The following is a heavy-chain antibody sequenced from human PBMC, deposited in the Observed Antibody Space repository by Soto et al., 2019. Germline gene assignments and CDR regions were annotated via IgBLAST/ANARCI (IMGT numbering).Heavy chain of an antibody. Sequence: QVQLVQSGAEVKKPGASVKVSCKASGYTFTSYGISWVRQAPGQGLEWMGWISAYNGNTNYAQKLQGRVTMTTEKSTSTAYMELRSLRADDTAVYYCAREEGGYIQTPFDYWGQGTVVTVSS. V-gene: IGHV1-18*01. CDR2: ISAYNGNT. CDR1: GYTFTSYG. J-gene: IGHJ4*02. D-gene: IGHD2-2*02. CDR3: AREEGGYIQTPFDY.